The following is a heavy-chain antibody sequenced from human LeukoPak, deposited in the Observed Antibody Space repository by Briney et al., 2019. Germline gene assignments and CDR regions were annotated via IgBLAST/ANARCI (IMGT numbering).Heavy chain of an antibody. CDR2: IKSKTDGGTT. CDR3: TAIVVTGTLDY. D-gene: IGHD2-2*01. V-gene: IGHV3-15*01. J-gene: IGHJ4*02. CDR1: GFTVSSNY. Sequence: GGSLRLSCAASGFTVSSNYMSWVRQAPGKGLEWVGHIKSKTDGGTTDYAAPVKGRFTISRDDSKNTLYLQINSLKTEDTALYYCTAIVVTGTLDYWGQGTPVTVSS.